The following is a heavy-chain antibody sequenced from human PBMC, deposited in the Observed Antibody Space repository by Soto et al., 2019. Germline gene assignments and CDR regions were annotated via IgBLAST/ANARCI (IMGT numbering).Heavy chain of an antibody. J-gene: IGHJ4*02. Sequence: VKVSCKASENIFIVYYIQWIRQAPGQGFEWMGYINPKRGGTKIAQKFQGRVTMTRDTSISTVFMELSRATSDDTAMYYCARLGYCTGTSCYTFDYWGQGNLVTVSS. V-gene: IGHV1-2*02. CDR1: ENIFIVYY. D-gene: IGHD2-2*02. CDR2: INPKRGGT. CDR3: ARLGYCTGTSCYTFDY.